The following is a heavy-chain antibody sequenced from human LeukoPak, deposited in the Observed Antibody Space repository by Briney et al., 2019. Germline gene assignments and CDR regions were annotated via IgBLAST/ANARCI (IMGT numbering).Heavy chain of an antibody. CDR2: IYYSGST. J-gene: IGHJ4*02. D-gene: IGHD2-15*01. Sequence: PSETLSLTCTVSGGSISSSSYYWGWIRQPPGKGLEWIGSIYYSGSTYYNPSLKSRVTISVDTSKNQFSLKLSSVTAADTAVYYCARLRWPDFGYWGQGTLVTVSS. CDR3: ARLRWPDFGY. V-gene: IGHV4-39*07. CDR1: GGSISSSSYY.